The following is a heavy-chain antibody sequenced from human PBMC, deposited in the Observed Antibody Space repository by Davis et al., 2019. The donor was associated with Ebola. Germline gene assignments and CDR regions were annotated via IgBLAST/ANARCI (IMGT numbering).Heavy chain of an antibody. V-gene: IGHV5-51*01. CDR2: IYPDDSDT. CDR3: ARQGSLYGSIDT. CDR1: GYRFTSYW. Sequence: GESLKISCKGSGYRFTSYWIGWVRQMPGKGLEWMGIIYPDDSDTRYSPSFQGQVTISADESISTAYLQWSSLKASDSAMYYCARQGSLYGSIDTWGQGTLVTVSS. J-gene: IGHJ5*02. D-gene: IGHD6-13*01.